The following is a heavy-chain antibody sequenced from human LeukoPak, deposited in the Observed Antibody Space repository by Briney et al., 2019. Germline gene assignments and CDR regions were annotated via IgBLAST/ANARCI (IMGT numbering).Heavy chain of an antibody. V-gene: IGHV3-23*01. J-gene: IGHJ4*02. CDR3: AKVPLGGYSYGWAPFDY. Sequence: QPGGSLRLSCAASGFTFSSYAMSWVRQAPGKGLEWVSAISGSGGSTYYADSAKGRFTISRDNSKNTLYLQMNGLRAEDTAVYYCAKVPLGGYSYGWAPFDYWGQGTLVTVSS. D-gene: IGHD5-18*01. CDR1: GFTFSSYA. CDR2: ISGSGGST.